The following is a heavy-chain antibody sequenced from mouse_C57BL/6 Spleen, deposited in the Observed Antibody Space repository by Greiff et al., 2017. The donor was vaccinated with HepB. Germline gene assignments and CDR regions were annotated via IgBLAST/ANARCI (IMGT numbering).Heavy chain of an antibody. D-gene: IGHD6-1*01. CDR1: GYSITSGYY. V-gene: IGHV3-6*01. CDR3: ARDRGLRGAMDY. J-gene: IGHJ4*01. CDR2: ISYDGSN. Sequence: VQLKQSGPGLVKPSQSLSLTCSVTGYSITSGYYWNWIRQFPGNKLEWMGYISYDGSNNYNPSLKNRISITRDTSKNQFFLKLNSVTTEDTATYYCARDRGLRGAMDYWGQGTSVTVSS.